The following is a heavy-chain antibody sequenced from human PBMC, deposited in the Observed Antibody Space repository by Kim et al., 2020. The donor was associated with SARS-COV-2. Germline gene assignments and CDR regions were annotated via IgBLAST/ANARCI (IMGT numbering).Heavy chain of an antibody. CDR1: GFTFSSYG. Sequence: GGSLRLSCAASGFTFSSYGMHWVRQAPGKGLEWVAVIWYDGSNKYYADSVKGRFTISRDNSKNTLYLQMNSLRAEDTAVYYCASEAVDTAMVMIDYWGQGTLVTVSS. V-gene: IGHV3-33*01. CDR2: IWYDGSNK. J-gene: IGHJ4*02. D-gene: IGHD5-18*01. CDR3: ASEAVDTAMVMIDY.